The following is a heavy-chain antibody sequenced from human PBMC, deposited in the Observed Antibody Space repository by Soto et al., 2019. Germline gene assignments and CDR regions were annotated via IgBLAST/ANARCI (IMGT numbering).Heavy chain of an antibody. D-gene: IGHD2-15*01. J-gene: IGHJ5*02. CDR3: ARDGGRDVYFGNWLDP. V-gene: IGHV1-69*12. CDR2: FIPIFGTT. CDR1: GGTFSNYA. Sequence: QVQLVQSGAEVKKPGSSVKVSCKASGGTFSNYAISWVRQAPGQGLEGVGGFIPIFGTTNFAQKFQGRVTITADESTTTAYMELSGLRSEDTAVYYCARDGGRDVYFGNWLDPWGQGTLVTVSS.